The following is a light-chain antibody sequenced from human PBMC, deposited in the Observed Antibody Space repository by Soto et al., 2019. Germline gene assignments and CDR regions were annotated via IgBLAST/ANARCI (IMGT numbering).Light chain of an antibody. J-gene: IGKJ1*01. Sequence: EIVLTQSPGTLSLSPGERATLSCRASQSVSSNYLAWYQQKPGQAPRLLIYGVSSRATGIPDRFSGSGSATDFTLTISRLEPEDFAVYYCQQYGSSPLTFGQGTKVDIK. CDR2: GVS. CDR1: QSVSSNY. CDR3: QQYGSSPLT. V-gene: IGKV3-20*01.